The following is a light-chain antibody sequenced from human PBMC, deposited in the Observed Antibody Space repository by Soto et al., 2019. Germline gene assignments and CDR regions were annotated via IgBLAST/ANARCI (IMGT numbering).Light chain of an antibody. Sequence: EIVLTQSPGTLSLSPGERATLSRRASQSVSSSYLAWYQQKPGQAPRLLIYGASSRATGIPDRFSGSGSGTDFTLTISRLEPEDFAVYYCQQYGSSPLTFGGGTKVEIK. CDR2: GAS. CDR3: QQYGSSPLT. CDR1: QSVSSSY. V-gene: IGKV3-20*01. J-gene: IGKJ4*01.